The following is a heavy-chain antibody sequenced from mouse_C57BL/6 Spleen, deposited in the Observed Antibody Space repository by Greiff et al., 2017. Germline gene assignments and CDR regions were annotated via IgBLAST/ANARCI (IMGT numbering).Heavy chain of an antibody. Sequence: EVQRVESGEGLEKPGGSLKLSCAASGFTFSSYAMSWVRQTPEKRLEWVAYISSGGDYTYYADTVKGRFTISRDNARNTLYLQMSSLKAEDTAMYYCTRGGSGASYYAMDYWGQGTSVTVSS. CDR2: ISSGGDYT. CDR3: TRGGSGASYYAMDY. D-gene: IGHD1-1*02. V-gene: IGHV5-9-1*02. CDR1: GFTFSSYA. J-gene: IGHJ4*01.